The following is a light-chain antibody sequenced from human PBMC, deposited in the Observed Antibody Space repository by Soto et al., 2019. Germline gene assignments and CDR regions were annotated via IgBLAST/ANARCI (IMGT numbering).Light chain of an antibody. CDR1: SSNIGTNY. J-gene: IGLJ2*01. CDR2: KNN. V-gene: IGLV1-47*01. CDR3: AGWDDSLRGMI. Sequence: QSVLTQPPSASETPGQRVTISCAGSSSNIGTNYVYWYQQLPGTAPKLLIYKNNLRPSGVPDRFSGSKSGSSASLAISGLRSEDEAQYYCAGWDDSLRGMIFGGGTKLT.